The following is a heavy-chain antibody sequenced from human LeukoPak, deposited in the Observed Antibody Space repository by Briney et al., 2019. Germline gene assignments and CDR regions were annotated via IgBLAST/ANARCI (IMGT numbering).Heavy chain of an antibody. CDR3: ALPHYYDSEGASDMDV. V-gene: IGHV3-20*04. Sequence: GGSLRLSCAASGFTFDDYGMSWVRQAPGKGLEWVSGINWNGGSTGYADSVKGRFTISRDNAKNSLYLQMNSLRAEDTAVYYCALPHYYDSEGASDMDVWGKGTTVTISS. J-gene: IGHJ6*03. CDR2: INWNGGST. D-gene: IGHD3-10*01. CDR1: GFTFDDYG.